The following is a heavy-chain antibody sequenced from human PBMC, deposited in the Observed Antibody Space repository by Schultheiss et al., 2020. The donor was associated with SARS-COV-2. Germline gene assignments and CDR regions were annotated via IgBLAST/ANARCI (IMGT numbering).Heavy chain of an antibody. Sequence: GGSLRLSCAASGFTFSSYAMSWVRQAPGKGLEWVSVIGNSGDTTYYADSVKGRFTISRDNSKNTLYLQMNSLRAEDTAIYYCAKARVRGVIVDYWGQGTLVTVSS. CDR3: AKARVRGVIVDY. CDR2: IGNSGDTT. J-gene: IGHJ4*02. CDR1: GFTFSSYA. V-gene: IGHV3-23*01. D-gene: IGHD3-10*01.